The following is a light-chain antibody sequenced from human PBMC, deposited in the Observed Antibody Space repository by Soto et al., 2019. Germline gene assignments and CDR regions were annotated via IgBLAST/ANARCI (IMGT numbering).Light chain of an antibody. CDR3: RPYTSSSTHEV. CDR1: SSDVGGCNY. CDR2: DIS. J-gene: IGLJ1*01. V-gene: IGLV2-14*01. Sequence: QSVLTQPPSVSGSPGQSITISCTGTSSDVGGCNYVSWCQQRPGTAPKLMIYDISSQPSGVSNRFSGSNSGNPASLTIAGFAPEYGDDYYCRPYTSSSTHEVFGTGTKPTVL.